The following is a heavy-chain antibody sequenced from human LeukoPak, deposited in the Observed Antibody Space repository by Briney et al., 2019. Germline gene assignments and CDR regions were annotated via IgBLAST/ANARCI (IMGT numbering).Heavy chain of an antibody. CDR2: FDPEDGET. Sequence: APVKVSCKVSGYTLTELSMHWVRQAPGKGLEWMGGFDPEDGETIYAQKFQGRVTMTEDTSTDTAYMELSSLRSEDTAVYYCATGGPITMVRGVTAYYYYYGMDVWGQGTTVTVSS. J-gene: IGHJ6*02. D-gene: IGHD3-10*01. V-gene: IGHV1-24*01. CDR3: ATGGPITMVRGVTAYYYYYGMDV. CDR1: GYTLTELS.